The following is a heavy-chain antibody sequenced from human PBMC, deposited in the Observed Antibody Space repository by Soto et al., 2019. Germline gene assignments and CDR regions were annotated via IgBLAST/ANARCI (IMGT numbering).Heavy chain of an antibody. J-gene: IGHJ6*02. Sequence: QVPLVQSGAEVKKPGSSVKVSCKASGGTFSSYAISWVRQAPGQGLEWMGGIIPIFGTANYAQKFQGRVTITADESTSTAYMELSSLRSEDTAVYYCAREVVVVAATKNYYYGMDVWGQGTTVTVSS. CDR2: IIPIFGTA. V-gene: IGHV1-69*01. CDR3: AREVVVVAATKNYYYGMDV. CDR1: GGTFSSYA. D-gene: IGHD2-15*01.